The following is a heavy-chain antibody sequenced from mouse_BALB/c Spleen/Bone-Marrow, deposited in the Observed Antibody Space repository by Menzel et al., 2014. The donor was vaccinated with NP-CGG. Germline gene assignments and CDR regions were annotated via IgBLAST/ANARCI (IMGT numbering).Heavy chain of an antibody. V-gene: IGHV7-3*02. CDR2: IRNKANGYTT. CDR1: GFTFTDYY. CDR3: ARDKGRVFFDY. Sequence: EVKVVDSGGGLVQPGGSLRLSCATSGFTFTDYYMNWVRQPPGKALEWLGFIRNKANGYTTEYSASVKSRFTISRDNSQNILYLQRNTLRADDSATYYCARDKGRVFFDYWGQGTTLTVSS. J-gene: IGHJ2*01.